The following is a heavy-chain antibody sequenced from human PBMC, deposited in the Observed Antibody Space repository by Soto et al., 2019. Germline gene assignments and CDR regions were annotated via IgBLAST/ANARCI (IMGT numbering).Heavy chain of an antibody. CDR3: ARDYREYSSSSIPLYFDY. V-gene: IGHV4-30-4*02. CDR1: GGSISSGDYY. CDR2: IYYSGST. Sequence: PSETLSLTCTVSGGSISSGDYYWSWIRQPPGKGLEWIGYIYYSGSTYYNPSLKSRVTISVDTSKNQFSLKLSSVTAADTAVYYCARDYREYSSSSIPLYFDYWGQGTLVTVSS. J-gene: IGHJ4*02. D-gene: IGHD6-6*01.